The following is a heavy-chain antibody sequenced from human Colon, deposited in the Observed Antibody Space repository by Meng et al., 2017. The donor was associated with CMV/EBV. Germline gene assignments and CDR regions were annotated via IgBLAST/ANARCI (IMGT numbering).Heavy chain of an antibody. CDR2: ISDSGSRT. J-gene: IGHJ4*02. CDR3: EGSDF. V-gene: IGHV3-23*01. CDR1: GFTFSSYA. Sequence: GGSLRRSCAASGFTFSSYAMSWARQTPGKGLEWVSTISDSGSRTQYADSVKGRFTVSRDNSKNTLSLLMSSLRADDTAIYSCEGSDFWGQGTLVTVSS.